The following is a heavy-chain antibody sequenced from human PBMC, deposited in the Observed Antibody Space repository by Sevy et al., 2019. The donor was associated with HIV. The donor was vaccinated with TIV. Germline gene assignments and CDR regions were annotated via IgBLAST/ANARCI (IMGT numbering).Heavy chain of an antibody. J-gene: IGHJ4*02. CDR3: ARGEDYFDY. Sequence: GESLKISCAASGFTFSSYWMHWARQAPGKGLVWVSRINSDGSSTSYADSVKGRFTISRDNAKNTLYLQMNSLRAEDTAVYYCARGEDYFDYWGQGTLVTVSS. CDR2: INSDGSST. CDR1: GFTFSSYW. V-gene: IGHV3-74*01.